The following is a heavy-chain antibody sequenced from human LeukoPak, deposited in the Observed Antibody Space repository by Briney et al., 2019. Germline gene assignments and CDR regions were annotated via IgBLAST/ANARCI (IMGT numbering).Heavy chain of an antibody. Sequence: SSETLSLTCAVSGGSISSGGYSWSWIRQPPGKGLEWIGYIYHSGSTYYNPSLKSRVTISVDRSKNQFSLKLSSVTAADTAVYYCARDGGGFDPWGQGTLVTVSS. CDR2: IYHSGST. V-gene: IGHV4-30-2*01. CDR1: GGSISSGGYS. J-gene: IGHJ5*02. CDR3: ARDGGGFDP. D-gene: IGHD3-10*01.